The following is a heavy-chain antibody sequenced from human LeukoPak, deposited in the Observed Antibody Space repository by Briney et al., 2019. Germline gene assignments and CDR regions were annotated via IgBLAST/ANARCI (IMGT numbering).Heavy chain of an antibody. J-gene: IGHJ4*02. CDR2: ISAYNGNT. Sequence: ASVKVSCKASGYTFTSYGISWVRQAPGQGLEWMGWISAYNGNTNYAQKLQGRVTMPTDTSTSTADMELRSLRSDDTAVYYCARPIGGRGLFDYWGQGTLVTVSS. V-gene: IGHV1-18*01. CDR3: ARPIGGRGLFDY. D-gene: IGHD4-23*01. CDR1: GYTFTSYG.